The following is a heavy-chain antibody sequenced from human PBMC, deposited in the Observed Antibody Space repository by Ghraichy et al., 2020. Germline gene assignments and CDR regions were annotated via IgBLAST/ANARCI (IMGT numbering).Heavy chain of an antibody. V-gene: IGHV3-21*05. CDR2: ISSSHFV. J-gene: IGHJ4*02. CDR1: GFTFSSYN. CDR3: ARDGEGDKYYDY. Sequence: GESLNISCVASGFTFSSYNMHWLRQAPGRGLEWVSYISSSHFVSYSESVKGRFTISRDNAQNSLWLQMNSLRDDDTAVYYCARDGEGDKYYDYWGQGTLVTVSS. D-gene: IGHD2/OR15-2a*01.